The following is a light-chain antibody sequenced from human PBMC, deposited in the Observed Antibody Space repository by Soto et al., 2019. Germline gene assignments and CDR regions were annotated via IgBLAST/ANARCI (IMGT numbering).Light chain of an antibody. CDR2: NNN. CDR1: SSNIGSNT. V-gene: IGLV1-44*01. Sequence: QSVLTQPPSTSGTPGQRVTIACSGSSSNIGSNTVSWCQQLPGTAPKPLIYNNNQRPSGVPDRFSGSKSGTSASLAISGLQSEDEADYYGAAWDDSLIAYVFGAGTKGTDL. J-gene: IGLJ1*01. CDR3: AAWDDSLIAYV.